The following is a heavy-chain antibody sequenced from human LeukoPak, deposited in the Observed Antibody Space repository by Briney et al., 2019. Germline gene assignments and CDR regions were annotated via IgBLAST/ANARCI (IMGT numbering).Heavy chain of an antibody. Sequence: PGGSLRLSCGASGFMFSNNWMSWVRQAPGKGLEWVSTFSSSSGFIYYADSVKGRFTISRDNAKNSLYLQMNSLRAEDTAVYYCAREATRVYYYMDVWGKGTTVTVSS. CDR1: GFMFSNNW. J-gene: IGHJ6*03. D-gene: IGHD1-1*01. CDR3: AREATRVYYYMDV. V-gene: IGHV3-21*01. CDR2: FSSSSGFI.